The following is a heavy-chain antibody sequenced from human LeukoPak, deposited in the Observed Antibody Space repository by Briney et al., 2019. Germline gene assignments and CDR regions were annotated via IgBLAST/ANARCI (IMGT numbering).Heavy chain of an antibody. CDR3: AKGGLSRAGLDF. J-gene: IGHJ4*02. CDR1: GFTFSSYA. V-gene: IGHV3-23*01. D-gene: IGHD5/OR15-5a*01. CDR2: ISDRDHNT. Sequence: PGGSLRLSCAASGFTFSSYAMTWVRQAPGKGLVWVSSISDRDHNTYYADSVKGRFTISRDNSKNTLYLQMNSLRAEDTAVYYCAKGGLSRAGLDFWGQGTLVTVSS.